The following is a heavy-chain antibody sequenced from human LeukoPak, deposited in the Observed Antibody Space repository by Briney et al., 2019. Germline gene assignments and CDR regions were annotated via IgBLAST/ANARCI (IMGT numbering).Heavy chain of an antibody. Sequence: PGGSLRLSCAASGFTFSSYAMHWVRQAPGKGLEWVASIRDDGGATYYSDSVKGRFTISRDNSKNTLFLLMNSLRAEDTAVYYCVKDFDYVWGSFDYWGQGTLVTVSS. CDR3: VKDFDYVWGSFDY. V-gene: IGHV3-30*02. CDR2: IRDDGGAT. CDR1: GFTFSSYA. D-gene: IGHD3-16*01. J-gene: IGHJ4*02.